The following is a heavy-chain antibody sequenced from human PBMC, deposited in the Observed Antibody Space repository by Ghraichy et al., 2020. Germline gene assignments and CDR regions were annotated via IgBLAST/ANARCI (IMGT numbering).Heavy chain of an antibody. CDR3: AKLWFGESVYDYGMDV. J-gene: IGHJ6*02. D-gene: IGHD3-10*01. CDR1: GFTFSSYA. Sequence: GGSLRLSCAASGFTFSSYAMSWVRQAPGKGLEWVSAISGSGGSTYYADSVKGRFTISRDNSKNTLYLQMNSLRAEDTAVYYCAKLWFGESVYDYGMDVWGQGTTVTVSS. CDR2: ISGSGGST. V-gene: IGHV3-23*01.